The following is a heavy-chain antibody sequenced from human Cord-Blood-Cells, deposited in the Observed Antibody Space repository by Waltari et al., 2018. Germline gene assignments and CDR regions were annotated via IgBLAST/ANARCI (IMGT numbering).Heavy chain of an antibody. CDR1: GFPACSNS. CDR3: ARDLGSDHAFQH. Sequence: EVQLVESGGGLFQLGGSLRLSCAASGFPACSNSIRWGRQAPGKGLEWVSVMYSGGSTDYADSVKGRFTISRDNSKNTLYLQMNSLRAEDTAVYYCARDLGSDHAFQHWGQGTLVTVSS. D-gene: IGHD7-27*01. V-gene: IGHV3-53*01. CDR2: MYSGGST. J-gene: IGHJ1*01.